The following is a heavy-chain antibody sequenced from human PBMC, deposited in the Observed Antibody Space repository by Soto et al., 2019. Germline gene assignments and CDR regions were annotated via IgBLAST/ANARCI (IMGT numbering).Heavy chain of an antibody. D-gene: IGHD6-19*01. CDR1: GGSISSGGYY. V-gene: IGHV4-39*01. J-gene: IGHJ4*02. CDR3: VSHRNYIVVSGSFFDY. CDR2: IYYSGST. Sequence: TSETLSLTCTVSGGSISSGGYYWGWVRQSPGKGLECFESIYYSGSTHYNPSLKSRVTVSVDTSKNQFSLKLTSVTAADTAVYFCVSHRNYIVVSGSFFDYWSQGTLVTVSS.